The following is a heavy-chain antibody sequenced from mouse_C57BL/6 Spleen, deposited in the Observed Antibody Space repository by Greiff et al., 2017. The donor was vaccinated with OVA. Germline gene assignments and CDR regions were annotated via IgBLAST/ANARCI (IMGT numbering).Heavy chain of an antibody. J-gene: IGHJ4*01. V-gene: IGHV1-69*01. CDR3: ARSSDGYHYAMDY. D-gene: IGHD2-3*01. CDR2: IDPSDSDT. CDR1: GYTFTSYW. Sequence: QVQLQQPGAELVMPGASVKLSCKASGYTFTSYWMHWVKQRPGQGLEWIGEIDPSDSDTNYNQKFKGKAILTVDKSSSTAYMQLSSLTSEDSAVYYCARSSDGYHYAMDYWGQGTSVTVSS.